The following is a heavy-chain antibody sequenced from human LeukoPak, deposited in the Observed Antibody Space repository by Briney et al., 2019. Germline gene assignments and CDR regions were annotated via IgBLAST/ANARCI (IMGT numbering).Heavy chain of an antibody. J-gene: IGHJ6*03. D-gene: IGHD3-10*01. V-gene: IGHV3-9*01. CDR3: AKGYYYGSGSYRDYMDV. CDR2: SSWNSGSI. CDR1: GFTFDDYA. Sequence: GGSLRLSCAASGFTFDDYAMHWVRQVPGKGLEWVSGSSWNSGSIGYADSVKGRFTISRDNAKNSLYLQMNSLRAEDTALYYCAKGYYYGSGSYRDYMDVWGKGTTVTVSS.